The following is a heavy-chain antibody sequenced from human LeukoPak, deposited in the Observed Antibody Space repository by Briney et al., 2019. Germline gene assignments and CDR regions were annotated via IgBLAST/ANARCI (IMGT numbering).Heavy chain of an antibody. D-gene: IGHD6-19*01. CDR2: ISGSGGST. CDR1: GFTFSSYA. Sequence: PGGSLRLSCAASGFTFSSYAMSWVRQAPGKGLEWVSAISGSGGSTYYADSVKGRFTISRDNSKNTLYLQMNSLRAEDTAVYYCAKDAKQWLVLLSRSEEYYFDYWGQGTLVTVSS. J-gene: IGHJ4*02. V-gene: IGHV3-23*01. CDR3: AKDAKQWLVLLSRSEEYYFDY.